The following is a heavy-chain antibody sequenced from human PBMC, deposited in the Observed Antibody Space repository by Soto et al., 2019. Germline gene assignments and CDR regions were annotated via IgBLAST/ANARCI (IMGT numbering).Heavy chain of an antibody. V-gene: IGHV3-74*01. CDR1: GFSLSNYW. Sequence: EVQLVESGGVSVQPGGSLRLSCAASGFSLSNYWMHWVRHAPGNGLVWVSRINIDGSTTTYADSVKGRFTISRDNAKNTLYLQMNRLRDEDTAVYYCVRIRRGDGYTFGYWGQGTLVTVSS. CDR3: VRIRRGDGYTFGY. D-gene: IGHD5-12*01. J-gene: IGHJ4*02. CDR2: INIDGSTT.